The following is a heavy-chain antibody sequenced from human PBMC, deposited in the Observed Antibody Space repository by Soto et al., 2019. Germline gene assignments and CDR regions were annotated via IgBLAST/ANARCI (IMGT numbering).Heavy chain of an antibody. J-gene: IGHJ4*02. Sequence: QLQLQESGPGLVKPSETLSLTCTVSGGSISSSSYYWGWIRQPPGKGLEWIGSIYYSGSTYYNPSLKSRVTISVDTSKNQFSLRLSSVTAADTAVYYCARHAGGYYYDSSGYYVFDYWGQGTLVTVSS. CDR2: IYYSGST. V-gene: IGHV4-39*01. CDR1: GGSISSSSYY. CDR3: ARHAGGYYYDSSGYYVFDY. D-gene: IGHD3-22*01.